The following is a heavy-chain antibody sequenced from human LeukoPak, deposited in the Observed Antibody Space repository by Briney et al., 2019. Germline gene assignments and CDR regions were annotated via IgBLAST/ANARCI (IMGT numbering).Heavy chain of an antibody. CDR1: GGSFSGYY. CDR2: INHSGST. CDR3: ARGTDQYSSGWFGY. J-gene: IGHJ4*02. Sequence: SETLSLTCAVYGGSFSGYYWSWIRQPPGKGLEWIGEINHSGSTNYNPSLKSRVTISVDTSKNQFSLKLSSVTAADTDVYYCARGTDQYSSGWFGYWGQGTLVTVSS. V-gene: IGHV4-34*01. D-gene: IGHD6-19*01.